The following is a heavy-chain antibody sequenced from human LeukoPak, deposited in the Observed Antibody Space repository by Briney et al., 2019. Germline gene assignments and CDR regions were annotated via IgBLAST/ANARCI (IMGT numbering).Heavy chain of an antibody. Sequence: GGSLRLSCAASGFTFSSYWMSWVRQAPGKGLEWVANIKQDGSEKYYVDSVKGRFTISRDNSKNTLYLQMNSLRAEDTAVYYCAKGGVYSGSYWGPDYWGQGTLVTVSS. D-gene: IGHD1-26*01. V-gene: IGHV3-7*03. CDR2: IKQDGSEK. CDR3: AKGGVYSGSYWGPDY. J-gene: IGHJ4*02. CDR1: GFTFSSYW.